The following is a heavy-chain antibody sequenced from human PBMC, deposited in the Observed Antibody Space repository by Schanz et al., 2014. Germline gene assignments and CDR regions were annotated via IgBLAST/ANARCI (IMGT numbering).Heavy chain of an antibody. V-gene: IGHV4-59*01. J-gene: IGHJ6*02. Sequence: QVQLQEGGPGLVKGSETLEVTCTVSGGGNGSYYWSWIRQKPGKGLRWIGYIHYSGTTNYNPSLKSRVTISVDTSKNQFSLKLSAVTAADTAVYYCARGVGDFWNGYLHVLSIWGQGTPLPVSS. CDR1: GGGNGSYY. CDR3: ARGVGDFWNGYLHVLSI. D-gene: IGHD3-3*01. CDR2: IHYSGTT.